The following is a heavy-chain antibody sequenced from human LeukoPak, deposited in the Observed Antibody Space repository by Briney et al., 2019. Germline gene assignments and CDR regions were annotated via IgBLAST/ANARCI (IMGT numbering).Heavy chain of an antibody. J-gene: IGHJ4*02. CDR1: GFSVSNNY. CDR3: ARDIAVGGVGMDF. CDR2: INSDGSST. D-gene: IGHD6-19*01. V-gene: IGHV3-74*01. Sequence: PGGSLRLSCAASGFSVSNNYMSWVRQAPGKGLLWVSRINSDGSSTSYADSVKGRFTISRDNAKNTLYLQMSSLRAEDTAVYYCARDIAVGGVGMDFWGQGTLVAVSS.